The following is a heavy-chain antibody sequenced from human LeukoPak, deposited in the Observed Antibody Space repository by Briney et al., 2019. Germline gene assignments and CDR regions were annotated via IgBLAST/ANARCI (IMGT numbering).Heavy chain of an antibody. CDR1: GYTFTSYG. Sequence: GASVKVSCKASGYTFTSYGISWVRQAPGQGLEWMGWISAYNGNTNYAQKLQGRVTMTTDTSTSTAYMELRSLRSDDTAVYYCARVIPVLSSDIVRGVIIGPRFRDYYYYMDVWGKGTTVTVSS. D-gene: IGHD3-10*01. V-gene: IGHV1-18*01. J-gene: IGHJ6*03. CDR2: ISAYNGNT. CDR3: ARVIPVLSSDIVRGVIIGPRFRDYYYYMDV.